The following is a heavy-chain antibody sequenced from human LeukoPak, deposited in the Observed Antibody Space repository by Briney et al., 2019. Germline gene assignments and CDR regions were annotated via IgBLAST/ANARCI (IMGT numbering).Heavy chain of an antibody. J-gene: IGHJ3*02. CDR3: ARLIPTYIAAAGTSAFDI. Sequence: GASVKVSCKASGGTFSSYAISWVRQAPGQGLEWMGGIIPIFGTANYAQKFQGRVTITADESTSTAYMELCSLRSEDTAVYYCARLIPTYIAAAGTSAFDIWGQGTMVTVSS. CDR2: IIPIFGTA. CDR1: GGTFSSYA. V-gene: IGHV1-69*01. D-gene: IGHD6-13*01.